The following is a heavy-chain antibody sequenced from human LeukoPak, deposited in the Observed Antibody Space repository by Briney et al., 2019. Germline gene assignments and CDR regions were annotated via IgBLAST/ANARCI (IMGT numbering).Heavy chain of an antibody. CDR3: ARVRFLGKNFDY. Sequence: PGGSLRLSCAASGFTFSSYGMHWVRQAPGKGLEWVAVIWYDGSNKYYADSVKGRFTISRDNSKNTLYLQMNSLRAEDTAVYYCARVRFLGKNFDYWGQGTLVTVSS. CDR1: GFTFSSYG. CDR2: IWYDGSNK. J-gene: IGHJ4*02. D-gene: IGHD3-3*01. V-gene: IGHV3-33*01.